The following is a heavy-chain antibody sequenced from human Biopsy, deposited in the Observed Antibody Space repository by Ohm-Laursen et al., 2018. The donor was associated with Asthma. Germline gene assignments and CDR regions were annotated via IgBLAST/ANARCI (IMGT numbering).Heavy chain of an antibody. V-gene: IGHV1-69*13. Sequence: SVKVPCKALGGTFNTYVIGWVRQAPGQGLEWMGGINSVFGTTTYPQKFQDRVTITADDSTSTVYMELSSLRSEDTAVYYCARKAGSCISRTCYSLDFWGQGTLVTVSS. D-gene: IGHD2-2*01. CDR2: INSVFGTT. J-gene: IGHJ4*02. CDR1: GGTFNTYV. CDR3: ARKAGSCISRTCYSLDF.